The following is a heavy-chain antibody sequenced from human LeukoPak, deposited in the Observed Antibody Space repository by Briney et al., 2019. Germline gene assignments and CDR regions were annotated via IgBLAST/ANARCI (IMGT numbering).Heavy chain of an antibody. D-gene: IGHD6-6*01. V-gene: IGHV1-18*01. CDR2: ISAYNGNT. Sequence: ASVKVSCKASGYTFSNYAISWVRQAPGQGLEWMGWISAYNGNTNYAPKLQGRVTMTTDTSTSAAYMELRSLRSDDTAVYYCARAWGGEIAARPYYFDYWGQGSLVTVSS. CDR3: ARAWGGEIAARPYYFDY. CDR1: GYTFSNYA. J-gene: IGHJ4*02.